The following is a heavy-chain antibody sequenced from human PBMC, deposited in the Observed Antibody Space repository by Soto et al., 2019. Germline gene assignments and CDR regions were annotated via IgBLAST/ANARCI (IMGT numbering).Heavy chain of an antibody. CDR1: GGSISSGDYY. CDR2: IYYSGST. V-gene: IGHV4-31*03. D-gene: IGHD3-3*01. CDR3: ARWWSGSRQGFDP. Sequence: QVQLQESGPGLVKPSQTLSLNCTVSGGSISSGDYYWSWIRQHPGKGLEWIGYIYYSGSTYYNPSLKSRVTISVDTSKNQFSLKLSSVTASATAVYYCARWWSGSRQGFDPWGQGTLVTVSS. J-gene: IGHJ5*02.